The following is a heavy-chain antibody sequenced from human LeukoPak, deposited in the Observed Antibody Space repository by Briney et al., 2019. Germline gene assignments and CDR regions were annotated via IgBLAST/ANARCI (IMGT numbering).Heavy chain of an antibody. CDR3: VAEYTYGTYYFDY. Sequence: PLETLSLTCTVSGGSISSAGYYWSWIRQHPGKGLEWIGYIYYSGSTYYNPSLKSRVSISVDTSKNQFSLKLSSVTAADTAVYYCVAEYTYGTYYFDYWGQGTLVTVSS. CDR2: IYYSGST. J-gene: IGHJ4*02. V-gene: IGHV4-31*03. D-gene: IGHD5-18*01. CDR1: GGSISSAGYY.